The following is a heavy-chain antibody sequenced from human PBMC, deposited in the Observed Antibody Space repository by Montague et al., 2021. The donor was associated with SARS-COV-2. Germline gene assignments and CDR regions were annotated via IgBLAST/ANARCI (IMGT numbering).Heavy chain of an antibody. CDR1: GGSISSSSYY. CDR3: AGLWGSDIVLMVYAIKGCFDP. J-gene: IGHJ5*02. CDR2: IYYSGST. Sequence: SETLSLTCTVSGGSISSSSYYWGWSCQPQGKGLEWIGSIYYSGSTYYNPSLKSRVTISVDTSKNQFSLKLSSVAAADTAVYYCAGLWGSDIVLMVYAIKGCFDPWGQGTLVTVSS. D-gene: IGHD2-8*01. V-gene: IGHV4-39*01.